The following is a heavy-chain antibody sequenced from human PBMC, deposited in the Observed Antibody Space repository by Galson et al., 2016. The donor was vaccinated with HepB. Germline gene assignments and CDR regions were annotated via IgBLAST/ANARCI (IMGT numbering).Heavy chain of an antibody. CDR2: IYHSGST. CDR3: ARDLGSIHSYYYGLDV. CDR1: GYSISSNYY. J-gene: IGHJ6*02. Sequence: SETLSLTCTVSGYSISSNYYWAWIRQPPAKGLEWIGTIYHSGSTFYNPSLKSRITLSADTSKNQFSLRLTPVTAGDTAVYYCARDLGSIHSYYYGLDVWGQGTTVTGSS. V-gene: IGHV4-38-2*02. D-gene: IGHD1-26*01.